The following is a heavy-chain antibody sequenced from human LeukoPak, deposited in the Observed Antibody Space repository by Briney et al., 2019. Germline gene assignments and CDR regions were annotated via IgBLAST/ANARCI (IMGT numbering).Heavy chain of an antibody. CDR3: ASSRDGYNYFDY. CDR1: GFTFSSYS. Sequence: PGGSLRLSCAAFGFTFSSYSMSWVRQAPGKGLEWVSYISTSSSTIYYADSVKGRFTISRDNARNSLYLQMNSLRDEDTAVYYCASSRDGYNYFDYWGQGTLVTVSS. D-gene: IGHD5-24*01. CDR2: ISTSSSTI. V-gene: IGHV3-48*02. J-gene: IGHJ4*02.